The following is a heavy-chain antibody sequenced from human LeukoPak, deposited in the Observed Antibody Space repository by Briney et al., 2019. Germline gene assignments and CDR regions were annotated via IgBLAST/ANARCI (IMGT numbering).Heavy chain of an antibody. CDR1: GYTFTSYG. V-gene: IGHV1-18*01. D-gene: IGHD2-21*01. J-gene: IGHJ4*02. CDR3: ARAASKHIVVVPTY. CDR2: ISAYNGNT. Sequence: ASVKVSCKASGYTFTSYGISWVRQAPGQGLERMGWISAYNGNTNYAQKLQGRVTMTTDTSTSTAYMELRSLRSDDTAVYYCARAASKHIVVVPTYWGQGTLVTVSS.